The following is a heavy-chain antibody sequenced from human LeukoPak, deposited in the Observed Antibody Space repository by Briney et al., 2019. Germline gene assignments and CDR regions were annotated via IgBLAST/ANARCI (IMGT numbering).Heavy chain of an antibody. CDR2: ISYDGSNK. J-gene: IGHJ4*02. CDR3: AKDTLAYYFDY. V-gene: IGHV3-30*18. Sequence: GSLRLSCAASGFTFSSYGMHWVRQAPGKGLEWVAVISYDGSNKYYADSVKGRFTISRDNSKNTLYLQMNSLRAEDTAVYYCAKDTLAYYFDYWGQGTLVTVSS. CDR1: GFTFSSYG.